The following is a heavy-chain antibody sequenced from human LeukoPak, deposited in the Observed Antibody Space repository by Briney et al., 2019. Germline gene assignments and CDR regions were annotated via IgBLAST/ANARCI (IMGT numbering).Heavy chain of an antibody. CDR3: ARGMPTRTFDL. CDR2: ISSRSDDI. CDR1: GFTLSIYQ. V-gene: IGHV3-21*04. Sequence: PGGSLRLSCVASGFTLSIYQMNWVRQAPGKGPEWLSYISSRSDDIYYAESLKGRFAISRDNAKNSLFLQMDNLRDEDTGIYFCARGMPTRTFDLWGQGTLVTVPS. J-gene: IGHJ4*02. D-gene: IGHD1-14*01.